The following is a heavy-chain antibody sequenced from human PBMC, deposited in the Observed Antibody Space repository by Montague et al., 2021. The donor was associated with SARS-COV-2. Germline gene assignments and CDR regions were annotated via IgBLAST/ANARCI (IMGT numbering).Heavy chain of an antibody. CDR1: GFSLSTSGMC. Sequence: PALVQPTQTLTLTCTFSGFSLSTSGMCVSWIRQPPGKALEWLALXDWDDDKYYSTSLKTRLTISKDTSKSQVVLTMTNMDPVDTATYYCARIRDYDILTGSYSGFDYWGQGTLVTVSS. D-gene: IGHD3-9*01. V-gene: IGHV2-70*01. CDR2: XDWDDDK. CDR3: ARIRDYDILTGSYSGFDY. J-gene: IGHJ4*02.